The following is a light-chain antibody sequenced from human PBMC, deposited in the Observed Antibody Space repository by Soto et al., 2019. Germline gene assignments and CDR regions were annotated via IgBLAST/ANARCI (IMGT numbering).Light chain of an antibody. Sequence: QSALTQPASVSGSPGQSITISCTGTSSDVGSYDLVSWYQQHPGKAPKRMIYEGTKRPSGVSNRFSGSKSGDTASLTISGLQAEDEADYYCCSYAAGSTVVFGGGTKLTVL. CDR1: SSDVGSYDL. V-gene: IGLV2-23*01. CDR2: EGT. CDR3: CSYAAGSTVV. J-gene: IGLJ2*01.